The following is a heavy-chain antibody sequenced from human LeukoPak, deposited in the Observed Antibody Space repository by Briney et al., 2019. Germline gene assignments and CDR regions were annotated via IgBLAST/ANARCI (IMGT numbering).Heavy chain of an antibody. V-gene: IGHV3-23*01. CDR2: ISGSGGST. D-gene: IGHD3-22*01. Sequence: PGGSLRLSCAASGFTFSSYAMSWVRQAPGKGLEWVSAISGSGGSTYYADSVKGRFTISRDNSKNTLYLQMNSLRAEDTAVYYCAKGESYDSSGYYYVYWGQGTLVTVSS. CDR3: AKGESYDSSGYYYVY. CDR1: GFTFSSYA. J-gene: IGHJ4*02.